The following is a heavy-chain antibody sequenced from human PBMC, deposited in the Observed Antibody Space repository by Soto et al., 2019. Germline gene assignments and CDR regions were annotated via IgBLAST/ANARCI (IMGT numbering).Heavy chain of an antibody. CDR1: GFTVSSNY. CDR3: ARERASSSSRGSGSYYNGYFDY. Sequence: GGSLRLSCAASGFTVSSNYMSWVRQAPGKGLEWVSVIYSGGSTYYADSVKGRFTISRDNSKNTLYLQMNSLRAEDTAVYYCARERASSSSRGSGSYYNGYFDYWGQGTLVTVSS. V-gene: IGHV3-53*01. CDR2: IYSGGST. D-gene: IGHD3-10*01. J-gene: IGHJ4*02.